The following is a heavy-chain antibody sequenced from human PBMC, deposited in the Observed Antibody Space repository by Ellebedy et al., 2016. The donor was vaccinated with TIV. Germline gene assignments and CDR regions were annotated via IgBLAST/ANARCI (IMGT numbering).Heavy chain of an antibody. Sequence: GESLKISCVASGFTFNDYAMNWVRRAPGKGLQWISAISGSGGSAYYADSVRGRFTISRDNSKNTLYLQMNSLRADDTAVYYCARLLGEMGNYHGMDVWGQGTTVTVSS. J-gene: IGHJ6*02. D-gene: IGHD3-10*01. CDR2: ISGSGGSA. CDR1: GFTFNDYA. CDR3: ARLLGEMGNYHGMDV. V-gene: IGHV3-23*01.